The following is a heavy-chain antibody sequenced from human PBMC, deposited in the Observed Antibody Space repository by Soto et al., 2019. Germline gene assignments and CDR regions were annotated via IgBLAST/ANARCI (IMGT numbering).Heavy chain of an antibody. V-gene: IGHV4-59*01. CDR2: IYYSGST. J-gene: IGHJ5*02. D-gene: IGHD3-3*01. CDR1: GGSISSYY. CDR3: ARGFEVLRFLEWSPETYSFDP. Sequence: PSETLSLTCTVSGGSISSYYWSWIRQPPGKGLEWIGYIYYSGSTNYNPSLKSRVTISVDTSKNQFSLKLSSVTAADTAVYYCARGFEVLRFLEWSPETYSFDPWGQGTLVTVSS.